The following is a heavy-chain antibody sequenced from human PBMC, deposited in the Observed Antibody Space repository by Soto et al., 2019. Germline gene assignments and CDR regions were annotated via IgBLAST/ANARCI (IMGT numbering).Heavy chain of an antibody. D-gene: IGHD6-13*01. V-gene: IGHV1-18*01. CDR2: ISAYNGNT. CDR1: GYTFTSYG. CDR3: AREIRIAAAGTFDY. Sequence: ASVKVSCKASGYTFTSYGISWVRQAPGQGLEWMGWISAYNGNTNYAQKLQGRVTMTTDTSTSTAYMELRSLRSDDTAVYCCAREIRIAAAGTFDYWGQGTLVTVSS. J-gene: IGHJ4*02.